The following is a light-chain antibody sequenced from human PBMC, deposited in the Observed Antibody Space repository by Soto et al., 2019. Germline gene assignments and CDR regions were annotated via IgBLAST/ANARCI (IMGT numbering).Light chain of an antibody. CDR1: QSVSSSH. J-gene: IGKJ1*01. Sequence: EVELTQSPGTLSLSPGERATLSCRASQSVSSSHLAWYQQKRGQAPRLLIYDTSTRATGIPDRFSGSGSGTDFTLTISRLEPEDFAVYHCQQYGASPWTFGQGTRWISN. V-gene: IGKV3-20*01. CDR2: DTS. CDR3: QQYGASPWT.